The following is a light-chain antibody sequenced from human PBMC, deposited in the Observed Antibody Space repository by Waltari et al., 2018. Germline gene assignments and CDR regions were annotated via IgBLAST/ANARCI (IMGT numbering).Light chain of an antibody. Sequence: QSALTQPASVSGSPGQSITISCIGTSSDVGGYNYVSWYQQHPGKAPKLMIYEVSNRPSGVSKRFSGSKSGNTASLTISGLQAEDEADYYCSSYTSSSTREFGGGTKLTVL. V-gene: IGLV2-14*01. CDR3: SSYTSSSTRE. J-gene: IGLJ2*01. CDR1: SSDVGGYNY. CDR2: EVS.